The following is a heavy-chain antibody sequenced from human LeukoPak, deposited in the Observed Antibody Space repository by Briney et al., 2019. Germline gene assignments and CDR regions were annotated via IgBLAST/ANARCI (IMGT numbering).Heavy chain of an antibody. CDR3: ARHARAGSYYHFDY. CDR2: IYYSGST. D-gene: IGHD1-26*01. Sequence: PSETLSLTCTVSGGSISSSSYYWGWIRQPPGKGLEWIGSIYYSGSTYYNPSLKSRVTISVDTSKNQFSLKLSSVTAADTAVYYCARHARAGSYYHFDYWGQGTLVIVSS. J-gene: IGHJ4*02. CDR1: GGSISSSSYY. V-gene: IGHV4-39*01.